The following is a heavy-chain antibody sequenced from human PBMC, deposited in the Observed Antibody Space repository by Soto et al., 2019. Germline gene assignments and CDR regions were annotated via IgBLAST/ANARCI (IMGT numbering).Heavy chain of an antibody. CDR1: GFTFRNYA. J-gene: IGHJ4*02. D-gene: IGHD2-15*01. Sequence: GGTLRLSCAASGFTFRNYAMSWVRQAPGKGLEWVSAISGSGGKSTFYGDSVKGRFTISRDNSKNKLYLQMNSLGAEDTAVYYCAKGGSSCCCDYWGQGTLVTVSS. V-gene: IGHV3-23*01. CDR3: AKGGSSCCCDY. CDR2: ISGSGGKST.